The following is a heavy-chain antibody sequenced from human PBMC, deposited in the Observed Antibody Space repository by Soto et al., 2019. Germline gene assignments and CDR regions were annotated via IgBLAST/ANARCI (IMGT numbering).Heavy chain of an antibody. J-gene: IGHJ6*03. CDR3: ARLKVHYYYMDV. CDR2: IYYSGST. CDR1: GGSISSSSYY. D-gene: IGHD2-2*01. V-gene: IGHV4-39*01. Sequence: SETLSLTCTVSGGSISSSSYYWGWIRQPPGKGLEWIGGIYYSGSTYYNPSLKSRVTISVDTSKNQFSLKLSSVTAADTAVYYCARLKVHYYYMDVWGKGTTVTVSS.